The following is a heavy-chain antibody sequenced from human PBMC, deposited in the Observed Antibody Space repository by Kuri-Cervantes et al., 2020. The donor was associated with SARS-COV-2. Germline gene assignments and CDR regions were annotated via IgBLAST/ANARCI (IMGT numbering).Heavy chain of an antibody. D-gene: IGHD3-16*01. J-gene: IGHJ4*02. CDR2: FDPEDGET. CDR1: GYTLTELS. V-gene: IGHV1-24*01. CDR3: ATMDAYVWGTYYYFDY. Sequence: ASVKVSCKVSGYTLTELSMHWVRQAPGKGLEWMGGFDPEDGETMYAQKFQGRVTMTEDTSTDTAYMELSSLRSEDTAVYYCATMDAYVWGTYYYFDYWGQGTLVTVSS.